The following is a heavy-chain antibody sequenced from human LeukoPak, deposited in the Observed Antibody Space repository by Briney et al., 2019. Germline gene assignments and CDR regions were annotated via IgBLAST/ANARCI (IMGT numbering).Heavy chain of an antibody. Sequence: GGSLRLSCAASGFTFSSYAMSWVRQAPGKGLKWVSDISGSGGSTYYADSVKGRFTIARDNSKNTLYLQMNSLRAEDTAVYYCAQTGTTAPYFDYWGQGTLVTVSS. V-gene: IGHV3-23*01. D-gene: IGHD1-7*01. CDR2: ISGSGGST. CDR3: AQTGTTAPYFDY. J-gene: IGHJ4*02. CDR1: GFTFSSYA.